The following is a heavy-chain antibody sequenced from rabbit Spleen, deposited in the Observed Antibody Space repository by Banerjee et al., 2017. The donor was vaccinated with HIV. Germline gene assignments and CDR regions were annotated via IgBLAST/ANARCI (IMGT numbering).Heavy chain of an antibody. V-gene: IGHV1S45*01. CDR2: INIVTGKS. D-gene: IGHD3-3*01. J-gene: IGHJ4*01. CDR3: ARDLVVAIGWNFNL. Sequence: QEQLVESGGGLVQPGGSLKLSCKASGFDFSGYGMSWVRQAPGKGLEWIACINIVTGKSVYASWAKGRFIMSRTSSTKVTLQMTSLTAADTATYFCARDLVVAIGWNFNLWGPGTLVTVS. CDR1: GFDFSGYG.